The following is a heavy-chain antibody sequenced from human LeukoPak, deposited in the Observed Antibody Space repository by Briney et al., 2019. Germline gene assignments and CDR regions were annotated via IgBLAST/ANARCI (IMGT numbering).Heavy chain of an antibody. J-gene: IGHJ4*02. CDR2: IYHSGNT. CDR1: GGLIRTYY. V-gene: IGHV4-59*01. Sequence: PSETLSLTCTVSGGLIRTYYWSWMRQPPGKGLEWMGYIYHSGNTDYNPSLKSRVTISVDSSKNQFSLKRSSVTAADRAVYYCARDLGHFDYWGQGTLVTVSS. D-gene: IGHD7-27*01. CDR3: ARDLGHFDY.